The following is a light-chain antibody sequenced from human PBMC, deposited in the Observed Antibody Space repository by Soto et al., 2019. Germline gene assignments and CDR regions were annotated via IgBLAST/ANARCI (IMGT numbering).Light chain of an antibody. V-gene: IGKV3-15*01. Sequence: EIVMTQSPATLSVSPGERATLSCRASQRVSSNLAWYQQKPGQAPRLLIHGASTRATGVPARFSGSGSGTAFTITISSLQSEDSAVYYCQQYNNWVTFGQGTRLEIK. CDR2: GAS. CDR1: QRVSSN. CDR3: QQYNNWVT. J-gene: IGKJ5*01.